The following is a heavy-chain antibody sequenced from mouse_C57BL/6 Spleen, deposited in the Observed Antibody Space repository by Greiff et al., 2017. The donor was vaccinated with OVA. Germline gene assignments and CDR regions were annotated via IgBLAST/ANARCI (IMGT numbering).Heavy chain of an antibody. CDR3: ARGATVVENAMDY. V-gene: IGHV1-18*01. CDR1: GYTFTDYN. CDR2: FNPNNGGT. D-gene: IGHD1-1*01. Sequence: VHVKQSGPELVKPGASVKIPCKASGYTFTDYNMYWVKQSLGKSLEWIGDFNPNNGGTIYNQKFKGKATLTVDKSSSTAYMELRSLTSEDTAVYYCARGATVVENAMDYWGQGTSVTVSS. J-gene: IGHJ4*01.